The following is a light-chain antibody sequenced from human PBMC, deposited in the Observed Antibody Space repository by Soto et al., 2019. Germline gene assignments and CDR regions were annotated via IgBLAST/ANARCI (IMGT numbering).Light chain of an antibody. V-gene: IGKV1-39*01. CDR2: AAS. Sequence: DIQMTQSPSSLSASVGDRVTITCRASQSISSYLNWYQQKPGKAPKLLIYAASRLQSGVPSRFSGSGSGTDVHLNISSLQPEDFATYYCQQSYSTPYTFGQGTKLEIK. J-gene: IGKJ2*01. CDR3: QQSYSTPYT. CDR1: QSISSY.